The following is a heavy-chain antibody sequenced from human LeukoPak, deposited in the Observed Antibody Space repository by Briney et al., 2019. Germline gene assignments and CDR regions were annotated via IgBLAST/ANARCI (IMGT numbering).Heavy chain of an antibody. CDR2: INPSGGST. CDR3: AREPSAYYYDSSGYLLDY. V-gene: IGHV1-46*01. D-gene: IGHD3-22*01. CDR1: GYTFTSYY. Sequence: GASVKVSCKASGYTFTSYYMHWVRQAPGQGPEWMGIINPSGGSTSYAQKFQGRVTMTRDTSTSTVYMELSSLRSEDTAVYYCAREPSAYYYDSSGYLLDYWGQGTLVTVSS. J-gene: IGHJ4*02.